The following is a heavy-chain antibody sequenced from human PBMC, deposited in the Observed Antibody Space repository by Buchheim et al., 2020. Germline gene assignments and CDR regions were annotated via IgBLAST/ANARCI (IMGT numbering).Heavy chain of an antibody. Sequence: VQLVESGGGVVQPGRSLRLSCAASGFTFSSYGMHWVRQAPGKGLEWVSAISGSGGSTYYADSVKGRFTISRDNSKNTLYLQMNSLRAEDTAVYYCAKRPYSSSWPYYYYYMDVWGKGTT. CDR2: ISGSGGST. V-gene: IGHV3-23*04. J-gene: IGHJ6*03. CDR3: AKRPYSSSWPYYYYYMDV. CDR1: GFTFSSYG. D-gene: IGHD6-13*01.